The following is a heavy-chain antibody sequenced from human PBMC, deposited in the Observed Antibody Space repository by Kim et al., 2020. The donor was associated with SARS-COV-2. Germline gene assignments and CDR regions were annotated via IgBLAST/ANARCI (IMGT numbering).Heavy chain of an antibody. Sequence: GGSLRLSCAASGFTFSSYAMHWVRQAPVKWLEFLSVISYVGINKYYADSVKGRFTISRDNSQNTLYLQLNSLRAEDTAVYYCARAVGANYYYGMDVWGQGTTVTVSS. CDR2: ISYVGINK. J-gene: IGHJ6*02. CDR1: GFTFSSYA. V-gene: IGHV3-30*04. D-gene: IGHD1-26*01. CDR3: ARAVGANYYYGMDV.